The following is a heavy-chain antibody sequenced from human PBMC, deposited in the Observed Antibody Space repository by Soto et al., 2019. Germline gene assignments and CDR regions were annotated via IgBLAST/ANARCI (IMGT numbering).Heavy chain of an antibody. Sequence: QVQLVESGGGVVQPGRSLRLSCAASGFTFSSYGMHWVRQAPGKGLEWVAVISYDGSNKYYADSVKGRFTISRDNSKNTLYLQMNSLRAEDTAVYYCAKDLVVAATADYYYYGMDVWGQGTTVTVSS. V-gene: IGHV3-30*18. CDR3: AKDLVVAATADYYYYGMDV. CDR1: GFTFSSYG. J-gene: IGHJ6*02. CDR2: ISYDGSNK. D-gene: IGHD2-15*01.